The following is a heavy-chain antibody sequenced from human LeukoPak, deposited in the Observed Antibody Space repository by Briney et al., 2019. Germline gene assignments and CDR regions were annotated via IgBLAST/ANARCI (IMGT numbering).Heavy chain of an antibody. Sequence: ASVKVYCTASGYTFTSYGISWVRQAPGQGLEWMGWISAYNGNTNYAQKLQGRVTMTTDTSTSTAYMELRSLRSEDTAVYYCARGGVVTISGVVIIPFNWFDPWGQGTLVTVSS. J-gene: IGHJ5*02. D-gene: IGHD3-3*01. CDR1: GYTFTSYG. V-gene: IGHV1-18*01. CDR2: ISAYNGNT. CDR3: ARGGVVTISGVVIIPFNWFDP.